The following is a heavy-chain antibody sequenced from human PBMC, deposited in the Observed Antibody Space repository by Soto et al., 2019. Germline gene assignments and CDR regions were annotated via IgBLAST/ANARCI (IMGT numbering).Heavy chain of an antibody. D-gene: IGHD6-19*01. J-gene: IGHJ2*01. CDR1: GGSISSYY. CDR3: ARRPSGWYWYFDL. CDR2: IYYSGST. V-gene: IGHV4-59*08. Sequence: QVQLQESGPGLVKPSETLSLTCTVSGGSISSYYWSWIRQPPGKGLEWIGYIYYSGSTNYNPSLKSRVTRSVDTSKNQCSLKRSSVTAADTAVYYCARRPSGWYWYFDLWGRGTLVTVSS.